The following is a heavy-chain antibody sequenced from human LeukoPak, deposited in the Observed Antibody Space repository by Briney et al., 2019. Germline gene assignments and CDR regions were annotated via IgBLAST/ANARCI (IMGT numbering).Heavy chain of an antibody. CDR3: EKGYRWLRGCGELSY. V-gene: IGHV3-23*01. J-gene: IGHJ4*02. Sequence: GGSLRLSCALSGFTFCSYPMRGVPPAPGGGVEWVSAIRGSGDSTHHSDCVKGRFHIPRENYKHTLYPKMNSLRAEDTAIYYCEKGYRWLRGCGELSYWGQRTLVSVSS. CDR1: GFTFCSYP. D-gene: IGHD3-10*01. CDR2: IRGSGDST.